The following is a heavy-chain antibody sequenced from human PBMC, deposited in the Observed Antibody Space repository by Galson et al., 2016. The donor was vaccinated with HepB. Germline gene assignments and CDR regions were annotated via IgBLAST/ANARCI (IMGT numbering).Heavy chain of an antibody. Sequence: SVKVSCKASGYTFDSYGISWVRLAPGLGLEWMGWISVYNGDTKFAQKFHDRVTMTRDTSTDTAYMELTGLTPDDTAVYYCARGGRWLPSDYWGQGSLVTVSS. CDR1: GYTFDSYG. V-gene: IGHV1-18*04. J-gene: IGHJ4*02. D-gene: IGHD6-19*01. CDR3: ARGGRWLPSDY. CDR2: ISVYNGDT.